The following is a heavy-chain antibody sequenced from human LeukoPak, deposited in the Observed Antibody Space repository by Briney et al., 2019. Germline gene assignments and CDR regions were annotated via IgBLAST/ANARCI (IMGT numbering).Heavy chain of an antibody. D-gene: IGHD5-12*01. V-gene: IGHV4-61*01. CDR1: GGSISSSSNY. CDR2: IYYSGST. Sequence: SETLSLTCTVSGGSISSSSNYWSWIRQPPGKGLEWIGYIYYSGSTNYNPSLKSRVTISVDTSKNQFSLKLSSVTAADTAVYYCARGSGRVDYWGQGALVTVSS. CDR3: ARGSGRVDY. J-gene: IGHJ4*02.